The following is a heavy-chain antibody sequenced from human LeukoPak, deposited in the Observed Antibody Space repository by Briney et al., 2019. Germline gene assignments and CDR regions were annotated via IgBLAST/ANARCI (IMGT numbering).Heavy chain of an antibody. D-gene: IGHD2-2*02. CDR2: ISSSGSTI. CDR1: GFTFSSYE. CDR3: ARESLYRNYYYGMAV. Sequence: GGSLRLSCAASGFTFSSYEMNWVRQAPGKGLEWVSYISSSGSTIYYADSVKGRFTISRDNAKNSLYLQMNSLRAEDTAVYYCARESLYRNYYYGMAVWGQGTTVTVSS. J-gene: IGHJ6*02. V-gene: IGHV3-48*03.